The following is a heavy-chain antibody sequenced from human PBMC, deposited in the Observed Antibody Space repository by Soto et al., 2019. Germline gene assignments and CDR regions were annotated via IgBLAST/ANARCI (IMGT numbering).Heavy chain of an antibody. Sequence: QVQLVESGGGVVQPGRSLRLSCAGFSFSTYNVHWVRQAPGKGLEWVAVVSSDGNNKYYADSVKGRFTISRDNSKNTVYLQMNSLRGEDTARYYCARAGSITCQPHACYCFGMDVWGLGTTVTVSS. CDR3: ARAGSITCQPHACYCFGMDV. V-gene: IGHV3-30-3*01. D-gene: IGHD2-15*01. J-gene: IGHJ6*02. CDR1: FSFSTYN. CDR2: VSSDGNNK.